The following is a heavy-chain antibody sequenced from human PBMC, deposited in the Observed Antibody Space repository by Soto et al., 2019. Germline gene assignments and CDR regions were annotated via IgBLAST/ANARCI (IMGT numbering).Heavy chain of an antibody. J-gene: IGHJ6*02. V-gene: IGHV4-34*01. CDR2: INHSGST. Sequence: SETLSVTCAVYGGSFSGDYWSWIRQPPGKGLEWIGEINHSGSTNCNPSLKSRVTMSVDTSKNQFSLKLSSVTAADTAVYYCARGRWLRRGYYYCMDVWGQGTTVTV. D-gene: IGHD5-12*01. CDR3: ARGRWLRRGYYYCMDV. CDR1: GGSFSGDY.